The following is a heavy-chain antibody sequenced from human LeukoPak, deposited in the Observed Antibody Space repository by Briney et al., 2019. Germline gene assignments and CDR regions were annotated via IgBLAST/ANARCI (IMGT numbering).Heavy chain of an antibody. Sequence: MPSETLSLTCTVSGASISSGVYYWSWIRQPAGKGLEWIGRIYTSGSTDYNPSLKSRVTISLDTSKKQFSLRLSSVTAADTAVYYCARDTFYGSGRLGYYFDYWGQGTLVTVSS. CDR3: ARDTFYGSGRLGYYFDY. V-gene: IGHV4-61*02. CDR2: IYTSGST. CDR1: GASISSGVYY. J-gene: IGHJ4*02. D-gene: IGHD3-10*01.